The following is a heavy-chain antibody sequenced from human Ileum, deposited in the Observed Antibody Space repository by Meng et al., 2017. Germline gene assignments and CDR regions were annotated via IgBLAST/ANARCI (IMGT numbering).Heavy chain of an antibody. V-gene: IGHV3-23*01. CDR2: ISGSGSIT. CDR1: GITLMNYG. D-gene: IGHD3/OR15-3a*01. CDR3: AKQFRDFGLVTSFDY. J-gene: IGHJ4*02. Sequence: GESLKISCAASGITLMNYGMHWVRQAPGKGLEWVSGISGSGSITYYADSLRGRFTISRDNSKNTLYLQMRSLRAEDTAVYYCAKQFRDFGLVTSFDYWGQGALVTASS.